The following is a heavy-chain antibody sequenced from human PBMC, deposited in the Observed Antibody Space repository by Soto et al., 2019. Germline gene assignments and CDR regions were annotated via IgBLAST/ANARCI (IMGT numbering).Heavy chain of an antibody. D-gene: IGHD3-3*01. J-gene: IGHJ3*02. V-gene: IGHV3-23*01. CDR2: ITKTGRST. Sequence: GSLRLSCATSGFSVSNYSMNWVRQAPGKELEWGSGITKTGRSTFIADSVRGRFTISRDNLKNIMYMQMNSLRVDDTALYYCTKGAEAYDFAIDMWGQGTMVTVSS. CDR3: TKGAEAYDFAIDM. CDR1: GFSVSNYS.